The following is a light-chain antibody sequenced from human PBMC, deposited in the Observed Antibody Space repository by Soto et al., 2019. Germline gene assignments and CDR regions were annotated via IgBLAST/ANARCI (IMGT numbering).Light chain of an antibody. CDR1: SSNIGSNT. CDR3: AAWDGSLNGYV. CDR2: NNN. Sequence: QSVLTQPPSASGTPGQRVTISCSGSSSNIGSNTVNWYQQLPRMASKLLIYNNNQRPSGVPDRFSGSKSGTSASLAISGLQSEDEADYYCAAWDGSLNGYVFGAGTKLTVL. V-gene: IGLV1-44*01. J-gene: IGLJ1*01.